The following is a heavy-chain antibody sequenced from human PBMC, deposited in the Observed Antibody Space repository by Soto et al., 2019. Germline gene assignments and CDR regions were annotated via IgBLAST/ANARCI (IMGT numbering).Heavy chain of an antibody. CDR3: ARRGRYSSGWYGDYYYYGMDV. CDR1: GFTFSSYW. D-gene: IGHD6-19*01. CDR2: ISSSGSTI. J-gene: IGHJ6*02. V-gene: IGHV3-11*01. Sequence: GGSLRLSCAASGFTFSSYWMSWIRQAPGKGLEWVSYISSSGSTIYYADSVKGRFTISRDNAKNSLYLQMNSLRAEDTAVYYCARRGRYSSGWYGDYYYYGMDVWGQGTTVTVSS.